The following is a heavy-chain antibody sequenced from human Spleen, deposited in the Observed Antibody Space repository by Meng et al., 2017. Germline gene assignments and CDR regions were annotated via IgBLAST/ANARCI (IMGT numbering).Heavy chain of an antibody. Sequence: GVLKISCAESGFTFSSYAMTWVRQAPGKGLEWVSVISGSGGSTYNADSVKGRFTISRDNSKNTLYLQMNSLRAEDTAVYYCAKALRDDSSGYYYRSAFDMWGQGTMVTVSS. J-gene: IGHJ3*02. V-gene: IGHV3-23*01. CDR1: GFTFSSYA. D-gene: IGHD3-22*01. CDR3: AKALRDDSSGYYYRSAFDM. CDR2: ISGSGGST.